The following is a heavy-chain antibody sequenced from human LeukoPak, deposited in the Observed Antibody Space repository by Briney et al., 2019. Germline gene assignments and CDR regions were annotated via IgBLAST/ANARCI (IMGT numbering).Heavy chain of an antibody. CDR1: GFTFSNYA. Sequence: GGSLRLSCAASGFTFSNYAMSWVRQAPGKGLEWVAGISGSDGRTYYADSVKGRFTISRDNSKNTLYLQMNSLRAEDTAVYYCASIVLQFAHDAFDIWGQGTMVTVSS. J-gene: IGHJ3*02. V-gene: IGHV3-23*01. CDR3: ASIVLQFAHDAFDI. D-gene: IGHD5-24*01. CDR2: ISGSDGRT.